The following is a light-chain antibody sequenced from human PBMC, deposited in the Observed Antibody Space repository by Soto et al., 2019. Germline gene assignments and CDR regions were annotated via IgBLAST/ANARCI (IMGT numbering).Light chain of an antibody. CDR1: SSDVGGYNY. Sequence: QSALTQPASVSGSPGQSITISCTGTSSDVGGYNYFSWYQQHPGKAPKLMIYDVTNRPSGVSNRFSGSKSDNTASLTISGLQAEDEADYYCCSYTNSSAYVFGTGTKVTVL. J-gene: IGLJ1*01. V-gene: IGLV2-14*03. CDR3: CSYTNSSAYV. CDR2: DVT.